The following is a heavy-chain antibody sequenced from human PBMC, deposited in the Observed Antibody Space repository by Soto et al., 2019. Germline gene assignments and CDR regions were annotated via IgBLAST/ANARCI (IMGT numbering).Heavy chain of an antibody. CDR2: IKQDGSEK. Sequence: GSLRLSCAASGFTFSNYWMSWVHQAPGKGLEWVANIKQDGSEKYYVDSLKGRFTISRDNAKNSLYLQMNSLRAEDTAVYYCVSFDLVYDPYESDIWCQGTMVTVAS. V-gene: IGHV3-7*01. CDR3: VSFDLVYDPYESDI. J-gene: IGHJ3*02. D-gene: IGHD2-8*01. CDR1: GFTFSNYW.